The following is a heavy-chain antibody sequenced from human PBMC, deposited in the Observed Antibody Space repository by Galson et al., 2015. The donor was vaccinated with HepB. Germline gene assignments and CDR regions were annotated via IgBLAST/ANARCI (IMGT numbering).Heavy chain of an antibody. J-gene: IGHJ4*02. Sequence: SLRLSCAASGFTFSSYAMSWVRQAPGKGLEWVSAISGSGGSTYYADSVKGRFTISRDNSKNTLYLQMNSLRAEDTAVYYCAMCIVGAAFPLDYWGQGTLVTVSS. D-gene: IGHD1-26*01. CDR1: GFTFSSYA. CDR3: AMCIVGAAFPLDY. CDR2: ISGSGGST. V-gene: IGHV3-23*01.